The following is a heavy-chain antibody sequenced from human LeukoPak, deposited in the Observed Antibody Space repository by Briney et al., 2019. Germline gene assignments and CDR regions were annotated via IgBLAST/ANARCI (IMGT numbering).Heavy chain of an antibody. CDR2: ISSSGSGI. CDR3: ARHVHSAWRYYFDY. V-gene: IGHV3-48*03. CDR1: GFTFRSYE. J-gene: IGHJ4*02. Sequence: NPGGSLRLSCVGSGFTFRSYEMNWVRLAPGKGLEWVSYISSSGSGISYADSVKGRFTISRDNAKNSLYLLMNSLRAEDTAVYYCARHVHSAWRYYFDYWGQGTLVTVSS. D-gene: IGHD6-19*01.